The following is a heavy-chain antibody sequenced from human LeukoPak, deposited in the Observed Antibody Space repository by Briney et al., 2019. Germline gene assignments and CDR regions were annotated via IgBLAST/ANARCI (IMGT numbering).Heavy chain of an antibody. V-gene: IGHV3-7*01. CDR3: ARGGRHKVTAAVSDHFDY. D-gene: IGHD2-21*02. J-gene: IGHJ4*02. Sequence: GGSLRLSCAASGFTFSSYWMSWVCQAPGKGLEWVANIKHDGSETYYVDSVRGRFTISRDNAKNSLSLQLSSLRAEDTAVYYCARGGRHKVTAAVSDHFDYWGQGTLVSVSS. CDR1: GFTFSSYW. CDR2: IKHDGSET.